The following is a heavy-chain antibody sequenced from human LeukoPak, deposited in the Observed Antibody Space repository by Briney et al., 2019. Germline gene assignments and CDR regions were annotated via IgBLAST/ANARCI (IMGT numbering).Heavy chain of an antibody. V-gene: IGHV3-30*18. CDR1: GFSFISYG. CDR3: AKRPSDYGDYVTYFDY. Sequence: GGSLRLSCAASGFSFISYGMHWVRQAPGKGLEWVGVISDDGRNKNYVDSVKGRFTISRDNSKDTLYLQMNSLRDEDTAVYYCAKRPSDYGDYVTYFDYWGQGTLVTVSS. D-gene: IGHD4-17*01. J-gene: IGHJ4*02. CDR2: ISDDGRNK.